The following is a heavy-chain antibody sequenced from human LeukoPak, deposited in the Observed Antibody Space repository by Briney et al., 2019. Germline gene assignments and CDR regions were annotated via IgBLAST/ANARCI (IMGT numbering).Heavy chain of an antibody. V-gene: IGHV5-10-1*01. J-gene: IGHJ4*02. Sequence: GESLKISCKGSGYSFTTYWISWVRQMPGKGLEWMGRIDPSDSYTNYSPSFQGHVTLSADKSFSTAYLQWTSLKASDTAMYYCARHAKAYGSSCDYWGQGTLVTVSS. D-gene: IGHD6-13*01. CDR1: GYSFTTYW. CDR3: ARHAKAYGSSCDY. CDR2: IDPSDSYT.